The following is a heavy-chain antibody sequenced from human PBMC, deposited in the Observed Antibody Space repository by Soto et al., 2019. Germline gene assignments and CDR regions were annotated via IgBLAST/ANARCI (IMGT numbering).Heavy chain of an antibody. CDR1: GGSISSYS. J-gene: IGHJ6*03. CDR3: ARDARTGGMPYSYYYYTDV. Sequence: SETLSLTCTVSGGSISSYSWSWIRQPPGKGLEWIGFMSYTGSPNYNPSLKSRVTISVDTSKSQFSLKLDSVTTADTAVYYCARDARTGGMPYSYYYYTDVWGKGTTVTVSS. CDR2: MSYTGSP. V-gene: IGHV4-59*01. D-gene: IGHD2-8*02.